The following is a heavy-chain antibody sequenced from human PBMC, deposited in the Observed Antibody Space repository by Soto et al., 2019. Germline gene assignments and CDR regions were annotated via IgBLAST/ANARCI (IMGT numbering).Heavy chain of an antibody. V-gene: IGHV3-74*01. CDR1: GFTFSSYW. CDR2: INSDGSST. CDR3: ARDEVDYSNPDYYYYYGMDV. Sequence: GGSLRLSCAASGFTFSSYWMHWVRQAPGKGLVWVSRINSDGSSTSYADSVKGRFTISRDNAKNTLYLQMNSLRAEETAVYYCARDEVDYSNPDYYYYYGMDVWGQGTTVTVSS. J-gene: IGHJ6*02. D-gene: IGHD4-4*01.